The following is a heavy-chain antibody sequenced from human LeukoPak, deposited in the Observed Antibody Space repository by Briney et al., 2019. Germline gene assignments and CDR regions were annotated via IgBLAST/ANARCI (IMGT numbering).Heavy chain of an antibody. D-gene: IGHD3-10*01. V-gene: IGHV3-30*18. Sequence: GGSLRLSCAASGFTFSSYGMHWVRQAPGKGLEWVAVISYDGSNKYCADSVKGRFTISRDNSKNTLYLQMNSLRAEDTAVYYCAKDGAYYYGSGESYWGQGTLVTVSS. CDR2: ISYDGSNK. CDR1: GFTFSSYG. CDR3: AKDGAYYYGSGESY. J-gene: IGHJ4*02.